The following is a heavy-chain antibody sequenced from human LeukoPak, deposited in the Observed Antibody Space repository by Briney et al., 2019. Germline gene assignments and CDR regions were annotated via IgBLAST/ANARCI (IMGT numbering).Heavy chain of an antibody. CDR3: AKDRSSSSWYLGY. D-gene: IGHD6-13*01. Sequence: GGSLRLSCAASGFTFSGYAMSWVRQAPGKGLEWVSAISGSGGSTYYADSVKGRFTISRDNSKNTLYLQMNSLRAEDTAVYYCAKDRSSSSWYLGYWGQGTLVTVSS. V-gene: IGHV3-23*01. CDR2: ISGSGGST. CDR1: GFTFSGYA. J-gene: IGHJ4*02.